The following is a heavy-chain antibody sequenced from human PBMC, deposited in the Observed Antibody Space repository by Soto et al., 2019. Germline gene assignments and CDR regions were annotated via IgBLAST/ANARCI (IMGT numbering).Heavy chain of an antibody. CDR3: ARSQRIFPYGMDA. D-gene: IGHD2-21*01. V-gene: IGHV1-69*12. CDR2: IIPFFGTT. CDR1: GGTFSFSTYA. J-gene: IGHJ6*02. Sequence: QVQLVQSGAEVKKPGSSVNVSCKASGGTFSFSTYAISWVRQAPGQGLEWMGGIIPFFGTTNYAQYFQGRITIRAYDCTTIAQMELSSLRSEDTAVYYCARSQRIFPYGMDAWGQGTTVTVSS.